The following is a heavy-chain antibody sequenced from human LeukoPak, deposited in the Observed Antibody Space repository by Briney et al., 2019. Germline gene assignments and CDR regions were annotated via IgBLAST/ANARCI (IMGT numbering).Heavy chain of an antibody. J-gene: IGHJ4*02. CDR3: AKDSARYCSGGSCYGFDY. Sequence: GGSLRLSCAASGFTFSSYGMHWVRQAPGKGLEWVAVISYDGSNKYYADSVRGRFTISRDNSKNTLYLQMNSLRAEDTAVYYCAKDSARYCSGGSCYGFDYWGQGTLVTVSS. V-gene: IGHV3-30*18. CDR2: ISYDGSNK. D-gene: IGHD2-15*01. CDR1: GFTFSSYG.